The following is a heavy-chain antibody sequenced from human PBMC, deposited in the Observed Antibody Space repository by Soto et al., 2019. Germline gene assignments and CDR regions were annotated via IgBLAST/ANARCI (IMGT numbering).Heavy chain of an antibody. J-gene: IGHJ4*02. V-gene: IGHV2-70*04. CDR2: IDWDEDR. CDR1: GFSLSTSGMR. CDR3: ARMRSDYDSSGLDY. Sequence: SGPTLVNPTDTLTLTCTFSGFSLSTSGMRVSWIRQAPGKALEWLARIDWDEDRFYSTSLKTRLTISKDTSKNQVVLTMTKMDPVDTATYYCARMRSDYDSSGLDYWGQGILVTVSS. D-gene: IGHD3-22*01.